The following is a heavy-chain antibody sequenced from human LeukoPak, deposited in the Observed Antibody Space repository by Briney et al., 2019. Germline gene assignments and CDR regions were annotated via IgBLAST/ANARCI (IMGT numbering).Heavy chain of an antibody. D-gene: IGHD6-19*01. V-gene: IGHV3-33*01. CDR2: IWYDGSNK. CDR3: ARGRVLSSGRRYYFVY. CDR1: GFTFSSYG. Sequence: GRSLRLSCAASGFTFSSYGMHWVRQAPGKGLEWVAVIWYDGSNKYYADSVKGRFTISSDNSKNTLYLQMNSLRAEDTAVYYCARGRVLSSGRRYYFVYWGQGTLVTVSS. J-gene: IGHJ4*02.